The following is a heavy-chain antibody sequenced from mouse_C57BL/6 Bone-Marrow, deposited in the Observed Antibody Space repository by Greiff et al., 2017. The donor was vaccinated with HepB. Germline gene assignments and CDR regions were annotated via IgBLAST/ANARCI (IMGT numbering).Heavy chain of an antibody. D-gene: IGHD2-3*01. Sequence: QVQLQQPGAELVMPGASVKLSCKASGYTFTSYWMHWVKQRPGQGLEWIGEIDPSDSYTNYNQKFKGKSTLTVDKSSSTAYMQLSSLTSEDSAVYYCAREDDGYPWFAYWGQGTLVTVS. CDR1: GYTFTSYW. CDR2: IDPSDSYT. J-gene: IGHJ3*01. CDR3: AREDDGYPWFAY. V-gene: IGHV1-69*01.